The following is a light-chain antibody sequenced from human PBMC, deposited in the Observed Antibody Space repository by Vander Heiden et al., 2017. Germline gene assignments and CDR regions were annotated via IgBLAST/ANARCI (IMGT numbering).Light chain of an antibody. V-gene: IGLV2-14*03. Sequence: QSALTQPASVSGSPGQSIPISCTGSSSDIGTYDYLSWYQHHPGKVPKLILYDVSNRPSGVSHRFSGSKSGNTASLTISGLQTEDEADYYCSSYTTSSTLLFGGGTKLTVL. CDR2: DVS. J-gene: IGLJ3*02. CDR1: SSDIGTYDY. CDR3: SSYTTSSTLL.